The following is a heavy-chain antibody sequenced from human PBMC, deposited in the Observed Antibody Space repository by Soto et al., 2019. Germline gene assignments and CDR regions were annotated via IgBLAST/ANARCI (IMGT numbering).Heavy chain of an antibody. Sequence: GGSLSVSCAASGFTFISHGMHWVRQAPGKGPEWVAVIWYDGSNKYYADSVRGRFTIYRDNAESTLYLEMSSLRVEDTAVSHCVRWGNGKVPEHWGQETPVTIFS. J-gene: IGHJ4*02. D-gene: IGHD3-16*01. CDR1: GFTFISHG. CDR2: IWYDGSNK. V-gene: IGHV3-33*01. CDR3: VRWGNGKVPEH.